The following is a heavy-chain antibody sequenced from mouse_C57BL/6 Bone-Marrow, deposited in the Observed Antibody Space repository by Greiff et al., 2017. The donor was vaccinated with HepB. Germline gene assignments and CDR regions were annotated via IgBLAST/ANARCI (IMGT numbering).Heavy chain of an antibody. CDR1: GFTFSDYY. CDR2: INYDGSST. Sequence: EVKVVESEGGLVQPGSSMKLSCTASGFTFSDYYMAWVRQVPEKGLEWVANINYDGSSTYYLDSLKSRFIISRDNAKNILYLQMSSLKSEDTATYYCARESPYYYGSRYFDYWGQGTTLTVSS. J-gene: IGHJ2*01. CDR3: ARESPYYYGSRYFDY. V-gene: IGHV5-16*01. D-gene: IGHD1-1*01.